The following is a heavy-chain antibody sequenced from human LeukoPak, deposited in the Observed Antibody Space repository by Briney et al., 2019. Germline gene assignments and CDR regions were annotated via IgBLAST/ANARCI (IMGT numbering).Heavy chain of an antibody. J-gene: IGHJ3*02. CDR2: IKPNSGGT. Sequence: ASVKVSCKASGYTFAGYYLHWVRQAPGQGLEWTGWIKPNSGGTQYAQKFQGRVTMARDTSISTAYMELSRLQSDDTAVYYCARDGLYCTNGVCSSDIWGQGTLVTVSS. CDR1: GYTFAGYY. CDR3: ARDGLYCTNGVCSSDI. V-gene: IGHV1-2*02. D-gene: IGHD2-8*01.